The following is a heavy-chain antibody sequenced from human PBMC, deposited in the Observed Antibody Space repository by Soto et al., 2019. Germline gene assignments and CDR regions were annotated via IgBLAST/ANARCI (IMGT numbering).Heavy chain of an antibody. CDR1: GFTFSSYS. Sequence: EVQLVESGGGLVQPGGSLRLSCVASGFTFSSYSMNWVRQAPGKGLEWVSYISSSSSTIAYADSVKGRFTISRDNXKNSLYLQMNSLRDEDTAVYYCARDSSGWYWYFDLWGRGTLVTVSS. J-gene: IGHJ2*01. CDR2: ISSSSSTI. CDR3: ARDSSGWYWYFDL. D-gene: IGHD6-19*01. V-gene: IGHV3-48*02.